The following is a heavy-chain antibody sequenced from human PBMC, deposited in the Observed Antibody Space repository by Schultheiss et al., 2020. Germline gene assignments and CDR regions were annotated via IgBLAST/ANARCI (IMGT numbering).Heavy chain of an antibody. CDR2: ISCSGGST. D-gene: IGHD6-13*01. J-gene: IGHJ4*02. CDR3: ARAPKPTYSSSWKRRYFDY. Sequence: GGSLRLSCAASGFTFSNSDMNWVRQAPGKGLEWVSAISCSGGSTYYSDSVKGRFTISRDNSKNTLYLQMNSLRAEDTAVYYCARAPKPTYSSSWKRRYFDYWGQGTLVTVSS. V-gene: IGHV3-23*01. CDR1: GFTFSNSD.